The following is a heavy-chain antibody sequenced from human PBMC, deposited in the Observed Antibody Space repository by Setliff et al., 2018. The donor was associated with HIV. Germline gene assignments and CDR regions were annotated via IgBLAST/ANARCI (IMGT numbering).Heavy chain of an antibody. Sequence: GGSLRLSCAASGFTFSAFPMHWVRQAPGKGLEWVALISFDGDNTYFADSVRGRFTISRDNSKSAMSLQMHSLTPEDTAIYYCARALTGAGTFDVWGQGTMVTVSS. CDR3: ARALTGAGTFDV. J-gene: IGHJ3*01. CDR1: GFTFSAFP. CDR2: ISFDGDNT. V-gene: IGHV3-30*04. D-gene: IGHD3-9*01.